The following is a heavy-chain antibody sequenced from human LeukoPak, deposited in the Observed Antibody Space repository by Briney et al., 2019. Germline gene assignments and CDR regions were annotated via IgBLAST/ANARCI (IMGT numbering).Heavy chain of an antibody. CDR1: GYTFTSYA. D-gene: IGHD5-12*01. J-gene: IGHJ4*02. Sequence: ASVKVSCKAYGYTFTSYAITWVRQATGQGLEWMGWMSPDSGYTGYAQTFQGRVSLTRNTSVSTAFMELSSLRSEDTAVYYCEIYTGYDSFWGQGTLVTVSS. CDR2: MSPDSGYT. CDR3: EIYTGYDSF. V-gene: IGHV1-8*02.